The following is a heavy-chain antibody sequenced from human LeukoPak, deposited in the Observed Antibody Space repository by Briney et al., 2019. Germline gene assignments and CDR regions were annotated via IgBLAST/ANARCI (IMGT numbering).Heavy chain of an antibody. Sequence: PSETLSLTCAVYGGSFSGYYWSWIRQPTGKGLEWIGEINHSGSTNYNPSLKSRITISVDTSKNQFSLKLSSVTAADTAVYYCARAITMVRGVITPNPVFDYWGQGTLVTVSS. CDR3: ARAITMVRGVITPNPVFDY. D-gene: IGHD3-10*01. CDR2: INHSGST. J-gene: IGHJ4*02. CDR1: GGSFSGYY. V-gene: IGHV4-34*01.